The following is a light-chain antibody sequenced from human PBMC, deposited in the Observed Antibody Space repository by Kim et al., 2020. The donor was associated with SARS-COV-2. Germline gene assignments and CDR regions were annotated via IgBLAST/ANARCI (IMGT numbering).Light chain of an antibody. CDR2: AAS. Sequence: IQMTQSPSSLAASVGDRVTIACRASQSIGTRLNWYQQRTRKAPKLLIYAASTLQSGVPSRFSGTGSGTDFALTISTLQPEDFATYYCQQSYTTPWLSFGGGTKVDIK. J-gene: IGKJ4*01. V-gene: IGKV1-39*01. CDR3: QQSYTTPWLS. CDR1: QSIGTR.